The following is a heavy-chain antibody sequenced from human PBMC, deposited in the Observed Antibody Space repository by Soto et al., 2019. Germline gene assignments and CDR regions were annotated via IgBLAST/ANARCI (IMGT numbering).Heavy chain of an antibody. CDR2: IYYSGST. V-gene: IGHV4-31*03. CDR3: ARYCGGDCYQYYYYYYGMDV. CDR1: GGSISSGGYY. Sequence: QVQLQESGPGLVKPSQTLSLTCTVSGGSISSGGYYWSWIRQHPGKGLEWIGYIYYSGSTYYNPSLKSRVTMSVDTAKNQFSLKLSSVTAADTAVYYCARYCGGDCYQYYYYYYGMDVWGQGTTVTVSS. D-gene: IGHD2-21*02. J-gene: IGHJ6*02.